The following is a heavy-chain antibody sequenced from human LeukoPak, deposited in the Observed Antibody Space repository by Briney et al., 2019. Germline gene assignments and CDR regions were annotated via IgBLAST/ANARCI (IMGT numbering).Heavy chain of an antibody. CDR2: IFYTGSS. D-gene: IGHD3-10*01. CDR3: ARAGAWQIDP. V-gene: IGHV4-61*08. J-gene: IGHJ5*02. Sequence: SQTLSLTCAVSGGSISSGGYSWSWIRQPPGKGLEWIGHIFYTGSSNYNPSLKSRVTISLDRSKNQFSLRLTSVTAADTAVYYCARAGAWQIDPWGQGTLVTVSS. CDR1: GGSISSGGYS.